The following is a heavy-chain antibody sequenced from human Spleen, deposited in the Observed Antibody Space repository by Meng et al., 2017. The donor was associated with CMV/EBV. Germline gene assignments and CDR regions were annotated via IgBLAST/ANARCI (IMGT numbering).Heavy chain of an antibody. V-gene: IGHV3-11*04. CDR3: ARVDIVVVPAAIMDYYGMDV. CDR1: GFTFSDYY. D-gene: IGHD2-2*02. Sequence: GGSLRLSCAASGFTFSDYYMSWIRQAPGKGLEWVSYISSSGSTIYYADSVKGRFTISRDNAKNSLYLQMNSLRAEETAVYYCARVDIVVVPAAIMDYYGMDVWGQGTTVTVSS. CDR2: ISSSGSTI. J-gene: IGHJ6*02.